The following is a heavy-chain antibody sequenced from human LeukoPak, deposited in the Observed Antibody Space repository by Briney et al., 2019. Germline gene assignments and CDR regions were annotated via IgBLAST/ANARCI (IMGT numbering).Heavy chain of an antibody. CDR3: ATYTNRLHY. D-gene: IGHD2-8*01. J-gene: IGHJ4*02. CDR1: SGSISYFY. V-gene: IGHV4-59*01. CDR2: IHYTGST. Sequence: SETLSLTCTVSSGSISYFYWNWIRQPPGKGLEWIGYIHYTGSTNYNPSLKSRVTISLDTSKNQFSLKLSSVTAADTAVYYCATYTNRLHYWGQGTLVTVSS.